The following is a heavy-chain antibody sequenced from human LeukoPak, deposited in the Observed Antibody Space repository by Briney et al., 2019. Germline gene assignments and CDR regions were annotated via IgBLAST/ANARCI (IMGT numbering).Heavy chain of an antibody. Sequence: GGSLRLSCAASGFTFSSYSMNWVRQAPGKGLEWVSSISSSSSYINYADSVKGRFTISRDNAKNSLYLQMNSLRAEDTAVYYCARLSDSQAAGSHYFDYWGQGTLVTVSS. CDR1: GFTFSSYS. D-gene: IGHD6-13*01. V-gene: IGHV3-21*01. J-gene: IGHJ4*02. CDR3: ARLSDSQAAGSHYFDY. CDR2: ISSSSSYI.